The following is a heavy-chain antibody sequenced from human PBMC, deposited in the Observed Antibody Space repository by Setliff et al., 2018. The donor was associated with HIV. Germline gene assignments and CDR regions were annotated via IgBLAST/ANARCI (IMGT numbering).Heavy chain of an antibody. CDR2: IYYSGST. J-gene: IGHJ4*02. CDR3: ARQRSITMIVVVIFYYFDY. CDR1: GGSISSGDSY. V-gene: IGHV4-39*01. D-gene: IGHD3-22*01. Sequence: PSETLSLTCTVFGGSISSGDSYWSWIRQLPGKGLEWIGSIYYSGSTSYNPSLKSQVTIPVDTSKNRFSLKLSSVTAADTAVYYCARQRSITMIVVVIFYYFDYWGQGTLVTVSS.